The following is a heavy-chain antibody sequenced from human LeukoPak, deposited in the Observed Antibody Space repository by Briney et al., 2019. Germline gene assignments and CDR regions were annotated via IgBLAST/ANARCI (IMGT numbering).Heavy chain of an antibody. CDR3: AKEVRSDSSDF. V-gene: IGHV3-30*18. CDR2: ISYDGSDK. CDR1: GFTFSSYG. J-gene: IGHJ4*02. Sequence: GGSLRLSCAASGFTFSSYGTNWFRQAPGKGLEWGAVISYDGSDKYSADSVKGRFPISRDNSKTTLYLQMHSLRTEDTAIYYCAKEVRSDSSDFWGQRTLVTVSS. D-gene: IGHD6-19*01.